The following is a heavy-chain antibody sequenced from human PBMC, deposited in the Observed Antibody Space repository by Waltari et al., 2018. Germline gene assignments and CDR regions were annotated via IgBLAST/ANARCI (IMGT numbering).Heavy chain of an antibody. V-gene: IGHV4-39*07. CDR3: VRYKRQLVVGDETFDI. D-gene: IGHD6-6*01. Sequence: QLQLQASGPGLVKPSGTLSLTCTVSGAYIRSRNYYWGWLTQPPGKGLEWIGTIYYTGSTYYNPSLKSRSTISVDTSKNQFSRKLTSVTAADTSVYYCVRYKRQLVVGDETFDIWGQGTMVTVSS. CDR1: GAYIRSRNYY. CDR2: IYYTGST. J-gene: IGHJ3*02.